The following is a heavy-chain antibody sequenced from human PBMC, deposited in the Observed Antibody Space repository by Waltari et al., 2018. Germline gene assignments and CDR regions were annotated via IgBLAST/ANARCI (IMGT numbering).Heavy chain of an antibody. V-gene: IGHV4-4*02. CDR2: VHRRGRT. J-gene: IGHJ4*02. CDR3: ARDRGRGLYLDS. Sequence: QVQLQESGPGLVKPSATLSLTCGVSGASISGNYWSSGVRQPPGKGLAWIGQVHRRGRTNYNPPLESRVTVSIDTLHSQFSLEVTSATAADTALYFCARDRGRGLYLDSWGRGILVTVSP. CDR1: GASISGNYW. D-gene: IGHD2-15*01.